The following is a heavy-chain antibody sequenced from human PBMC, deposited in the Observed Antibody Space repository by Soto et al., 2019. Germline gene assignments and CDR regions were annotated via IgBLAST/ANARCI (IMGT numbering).Heavy chain of an antibody. Sequence: QVQLQESGPGLVKPSETLSLTCTVSGGSISSYYWSWIRQPPGKGLEWIGYIYYSGSTNYNPSLKSRATLSVDTSKNKFSLKLSSVTAADTAVYYCARRYGYSFDYWGQGTLVTVSS. D-gene: IGHD1-1*01. CDR2: IYYSGST. V-gene: IGHV4-59*08. J-gene: IGHJ4*02. CDR3: ARRYGYSFDY. CDR1: GGSISSYY.